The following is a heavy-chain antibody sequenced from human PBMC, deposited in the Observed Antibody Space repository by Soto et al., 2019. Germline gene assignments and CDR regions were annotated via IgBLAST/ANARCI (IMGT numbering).Heavy chain of an antibody. CDR2: ISSTTNYI. J-gene: IGHJ4*02. V-gene: IGHV3-21*06. Sequence: GSLRLSCAASGFTFTRYSMNWVRQAPGKGLEWVSSISSTTNYIYYGDSMKGRFTISRDNAKNSLYLEMNSLRAEDTAVYYCARESEDLTSNFDYWGQGTTVTVS. CDR1: GFTFTRYS. CDR3: ARESEDLTSNFDY.